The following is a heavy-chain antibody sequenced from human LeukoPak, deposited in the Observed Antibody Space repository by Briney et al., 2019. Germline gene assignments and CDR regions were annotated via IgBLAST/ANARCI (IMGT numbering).Heavy chain of an antibody. D-gene: IGHD6-6*01. Sequence: GGSLRLSCAASGFTFSSYWMSWVRQAPGKGLEWVANIKQDGSEKYYVDSVKGRFTISRDNAKNSLYLQMNSLRAEDTAVYYCARGDLGYSSSHMFDYWGQGTLVTVSS. CDR2: IKQDGSEK. J-gene: IGHJ4*02. CDR1: GFTFSSYW. V-gene: IGHV3-7*01. CDR3: ARGDLGYSSSHMFDY.